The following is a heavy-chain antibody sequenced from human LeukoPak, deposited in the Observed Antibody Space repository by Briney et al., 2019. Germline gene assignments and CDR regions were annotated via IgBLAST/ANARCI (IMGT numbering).Heavy chain of an antibody. Sequence: PGGSLRLSCAASGFTFSTYEMNWVRQAPGKGLEWLSYISTSGSTIHYADSVKGRFTISRDNAKNSLYLQMNSLRAEDTAVYYCAKENYDFWSGYYGWGQGTLVTVSS. CDR3: AKENYDFWSGYYG. D-gene: IGHD3-3*01. CDR1: GFTFSTYE. V-gene: IGHV3-48*03. CDR2: ISTSGSTI. J-gene: IGHJ4*02.